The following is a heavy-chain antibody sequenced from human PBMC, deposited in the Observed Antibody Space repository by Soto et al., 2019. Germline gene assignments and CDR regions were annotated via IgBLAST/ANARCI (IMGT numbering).Heavy chain of an antibody. D-gene: IGHD3-22*01. V-gene: IGHV3-21*01. CDR1: GFTFSSYS. CDR3: AREYYYDSSGYYYL. CDR2: ISSSSSYI. Sequence: EVQLVESGGGLVKPGGSLRLSCAASGFTFSSYSMNWVRQAPGKGLEWVSSISSSSSYIYYADSVKGRFTISRDNAKNSLYLQMNGLRAEDTAVYYCAREYYYDSSGYYYLWGQGTLVTVSS. J-gene: IGHJ4*02.